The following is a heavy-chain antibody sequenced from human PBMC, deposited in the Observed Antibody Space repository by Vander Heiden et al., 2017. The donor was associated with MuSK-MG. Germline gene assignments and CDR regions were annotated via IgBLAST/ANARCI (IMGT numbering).Heavy chain of an antibody. V-gene: IGHV3-23*01. J-gene: IGHJ4*02. CDR3: AKERGRAGEPLDFDY. Sequence: EVPLLESGGGLVQPGASLRLSCAASGFTFSSYAMSWVRHPPGKGLEWVSAISGSGGRPYYADAVKCRFTISRDNAKLTVYLQMNSLRTEETAVYYCAKERGRAGEPLDFDYWGQGTMVTVSS. CDR2: ISGSGGRP. D-gene: IGHD4-17*01. CDR1: GFTFSSYA.